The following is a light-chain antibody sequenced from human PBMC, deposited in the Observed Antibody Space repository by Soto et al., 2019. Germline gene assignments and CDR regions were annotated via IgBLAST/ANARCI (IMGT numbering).Light chain of an antibody. J-gene: IGLJ2*01. CDR2: FDS. Sequence: SSELTQPPSVSVAPGQTARITCGGNNIGSKSVHWYQQKPGQAPVKVIYFDSDRPSGIPERFSGSKSGNTATLSISRVEAGDEADYYCQVWDSSSDHVVFGGGAKLTVL. CDR3: QVWDSSSDHVV. CDR1: NIGSKS. V-gene: IGLV3-21*04.